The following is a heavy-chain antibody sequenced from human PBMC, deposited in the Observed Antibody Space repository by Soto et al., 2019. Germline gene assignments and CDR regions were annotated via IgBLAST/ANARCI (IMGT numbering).Heavy chain of an antibody. CDR1: GGSISTYY. V-gene: IGHV4-59*08. CDR3: ARHPGYYDVLTGYSTYYFDY. Sequence: QVQLQESGPGLVKPSETLSLTCTVSGGSISTYYWSWIRQPPGKGLEWIGYIYYRGNTNYNPSFKSRVTISLDTCKNQFSLRLSSVTAADTAVYYCARHPGYYDVLTGYSTYYFDYWGQGTLVTVSS. CDR2: IYYRGNT. D-gene: IGHD3-9*01. J-gene: IGHJ4*02.